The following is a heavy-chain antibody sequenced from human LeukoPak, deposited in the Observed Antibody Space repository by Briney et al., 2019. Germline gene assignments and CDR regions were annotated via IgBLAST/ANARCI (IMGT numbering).Heavy chain of an antibody. CDR1: GFTFSSYE. CDR3: AREGRGGSTDAFDI. Sequence: GGSLRLSCAASGFTFSSYEMHWVRQVTGKGLEWVSTVGTVGDTFYTGSVKGRFTISRENAKNSLFLQMNSLRAGDTAVYYCAREGRGGSTDAFDIWGQGTMVTVSS. D-gene: IGHD3-10*01. CDR2: VGTVGDT. V-gene: IGHV3-13*01. J-gene: IGHJ3*02.